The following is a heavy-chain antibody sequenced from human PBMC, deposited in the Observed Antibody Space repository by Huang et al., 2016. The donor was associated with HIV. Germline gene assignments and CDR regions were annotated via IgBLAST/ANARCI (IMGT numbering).Heavy chain of an antibody. CDR2: INHSGRT. D-gene: IGHD3-16*01. Sequence: QVQLHQWGAGLLKPSETLSLTCAVYGGSFSGPNWTWIRQTPGTGREWIGEINHSGRTQYSPALNRRCTISLDTSKNQFSLRLRAVTAADTAVYYCARGRGDARGFLGLDFWGQGTLVTVSS. CDR3: ARGRGDARGFLGLDF. CDR1: GGSFSGPN. V-gene: IGHV4-34*01. J-gene: IGHJ4*02.